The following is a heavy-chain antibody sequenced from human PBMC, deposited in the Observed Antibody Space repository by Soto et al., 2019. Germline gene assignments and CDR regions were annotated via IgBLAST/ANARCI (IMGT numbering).Heavy chain of an antibody. CDR3: AKGSASSDGYYTGSTYDY. Sequence: PGGSLRLSCAASGFTFSSYAMSWVRQAPGKGLEWVSAISGSGGSTYYADSVKGRFTISRDNSKNTLYLQMNSLRAEDTAVYYCAKGSASSDGYYTGSTYDYWGQGTLVTVSS. V-gene: IGHV3-23*01. CDR1: GFTFSSYA. D-gene: IGHD3-3*01. CDR2: ISGSGGST. J-gene: IGHJ4*02.